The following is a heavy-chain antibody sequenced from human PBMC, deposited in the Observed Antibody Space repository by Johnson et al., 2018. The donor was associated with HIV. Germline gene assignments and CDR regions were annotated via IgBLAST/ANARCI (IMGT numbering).Heavy chain of an antibody. V-gene: IGHV3-64*07. D-gene: IGHD3-22*01. CDR2: ISINVAST. CDR1: GFTFSRYA. Sequence: VQLVESGGGLVQPGGSLRLSCAASGFTFSRYAMHWVRQAQGKGLTYDSAISINVASTGYADSVHGRFTISIDNPKNSLYLQMNSLKAEDTALYYGARDSQHYYDSSGYFLGNAFNIWGQWTMVTVSS. CDR3: ARDSQHYYDSSGYFLGNAFNI. J-gene: IGHJ3*02.